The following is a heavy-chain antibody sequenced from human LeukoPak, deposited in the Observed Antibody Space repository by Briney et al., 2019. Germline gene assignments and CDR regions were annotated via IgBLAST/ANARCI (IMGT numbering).Heavy chain of an antibody. CDR2: IIPIFGTA. Sequence: GSSVKVSCKASGGTFSSYAISWVRQAPGQGLEWMGGIIPIFGTANYAQKFQGRVTITADESTSTAYMELSSLRTEDTAVYYCARGDCTNGVCFDYWGQGTLVTVSS. J-gene: IGHJ4*02. V-gene: IGHV1-69*01. CDR3: ARGDCTNGVCFDY. D-gene: IGHD2-8*01. CDR1: GGTFSSYA.